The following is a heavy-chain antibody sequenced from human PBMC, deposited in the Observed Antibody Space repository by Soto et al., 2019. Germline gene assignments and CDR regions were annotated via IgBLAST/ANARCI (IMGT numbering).Heavy chain of an antibody. V-gene: IGHV1-69*13. CDR1: GGTFSSYA. D-gene: IGHD3-22*01. J-gene: IGHJ4*02. CDR3: ARPHYDSSGYYYGGGYYFDY. Sequence: SVKVSCKASGGTFSSYAISWVRQAPGQGLEWMGGIIPIFGTANYAQKFQGRVTITADESTSTAYMELSSLRSEDTAVYYCARPHYDSSGYYYGGGYYFDYWGQGALVTVSS. CDR2: IIPIFGTA.